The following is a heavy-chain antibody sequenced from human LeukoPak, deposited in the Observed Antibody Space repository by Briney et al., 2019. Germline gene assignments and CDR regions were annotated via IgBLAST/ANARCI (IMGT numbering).Heavy chain of an antibody. V-gene: IGHV4-38-2*02. D-gene: IGHD3-3*01. J-gene: IGHJ4*02. Sequence: SETLSLTCTVSGYSISSGYYWGWIRQPPGKGLEWIGSIYHSGSTYYNPSLKCRVTISVDTSKNQFSLKLSSVTAADTAVYYCARDGTIFGVVPFDYRGQGTLVTVSS. CDR2: IYHSGST. CDR1: GYSISSGYY. CDR3: ARDGTIFGVVPFDY.